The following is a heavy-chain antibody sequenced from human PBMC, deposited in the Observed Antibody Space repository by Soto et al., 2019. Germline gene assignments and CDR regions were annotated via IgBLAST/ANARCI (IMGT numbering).Heavy chain of an antibody. V-gene: IGHV3-33*01. D-gene: IGHD6-19*01. J-gene: IGHJ4*02. Sequence: QVQLVESGGGVVQPGRSLRLSCAASGFTFSSYGMHWVRQAPGKGLEWVAVIWYDGSNKYYADSVKGRFTISRDNSKNTLYLQMNSLRAEDTAVYYCARGDSGISGWYGKSDYWGQGTLVTVSS. CDR2: IWYDGSNK. CDR3: ARGDSGISGWYGKSDY. CDR1: GFTFSSYG.